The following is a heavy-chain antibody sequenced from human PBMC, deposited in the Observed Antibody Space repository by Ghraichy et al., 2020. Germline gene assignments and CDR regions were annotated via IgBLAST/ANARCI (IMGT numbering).Heavy chain of an antibody. CDR1: GGSISSGGYY. D-gene: IGHD4-11*01. V-gene: IGHV4-31*03. J-gene: IGHJ4*02. Sequence: LRLSCTVSGGSISSGGYYWSWIRQHPGKGLEWIGYIYYSGSTYYNPSLKSRVTISVDTSKNQFSLQLSSVTATDTAVYYCARGPYYSNYQDYWGQGTLVTVSS. CDR2: IYYSGST. CDR3: ARGPYYSNYQDY.